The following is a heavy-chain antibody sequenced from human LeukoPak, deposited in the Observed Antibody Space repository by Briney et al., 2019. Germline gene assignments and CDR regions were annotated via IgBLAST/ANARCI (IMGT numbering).Heavy chain of an antibody. CDR2: IYHSGST. CDR1: GGSISSYY. J-gene: IGHJ4*02. V-gene: IGHV4-59*06. CDR3: ARFLGAAGYSDY. Sequence: SETLSLTCTVSGGSISSYYWSWIRQPAGKGLEWIGYIYHSGSTYYNPSLKSRVTISVDRSKNQFSLKLSSVTAADTAVYYCARFLGAAGYSDYWGQGTLVTVSS. D-gene: IGHD5-12*01.